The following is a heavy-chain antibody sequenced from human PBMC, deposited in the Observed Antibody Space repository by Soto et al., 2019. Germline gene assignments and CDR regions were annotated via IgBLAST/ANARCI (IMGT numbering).Heavy chain of an antibody. CDR2: IIPIFGTA. Sequence: SVKVSCKASGGTFSSYAISWVRQAPGQGLEWMGGIIPIFGTANYAQKFQGRVTITADESTSTAYMELSSLRSEDTAVYYCAREGALGYCSSTSCYGRFDPWGQGTLGTV. CDR3: AREGALGYCSSTSCYGRFDP. V-gene: IGHV1-69*13. CDR1: GGTFSSYA. D-gene: IGHD2-2*01. J-gene: IGHJ5*02.